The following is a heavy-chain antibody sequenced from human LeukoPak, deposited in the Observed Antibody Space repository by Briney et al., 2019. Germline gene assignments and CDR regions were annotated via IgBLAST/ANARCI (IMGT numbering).Heavy chain of an antibody. V-gene: IGHV1-18*01. CDR2: ISAYNGNT. Sequence: ASVKVSCKASGYTFTSYGISWVRQAPGQGLEWMGWISAYNGNTNYAQKLQGRVTMTTDASTSTAYMELRGLRSDDTAVYYCARDDGLPYYYDSSGYYGTDWGQGTLVTVSS. CDR3: ARDDGLPYYYDSSGYYGTD. CDR1: GYTFTSYG. J-gene: IGHJ4*02. D-gene: IGHD3-22*01.